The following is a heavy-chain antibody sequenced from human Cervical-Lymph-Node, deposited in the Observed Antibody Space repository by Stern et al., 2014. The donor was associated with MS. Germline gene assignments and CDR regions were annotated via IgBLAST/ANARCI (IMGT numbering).Heavy chain of an antibody. Sequence: QVQLVQSGAEVKKPGASVKGSCKASGYTFTSYYIHWVRQAPGQGLEWMGIINPSGGSTSYAQKFQGRVTMTRDTSTSTVYMELISLRSKDTAVYYCAREVAGHRLGMMDVWGQGTTVTVSS. CDR1: GYTFTSYY. CDR3: AREVAGHRLGMMDV. V-gene: IGHV1-46*01. CDR2: INPSGGST. D-gene: IGHD6-19*01. J-gene: IGHJ6*02.